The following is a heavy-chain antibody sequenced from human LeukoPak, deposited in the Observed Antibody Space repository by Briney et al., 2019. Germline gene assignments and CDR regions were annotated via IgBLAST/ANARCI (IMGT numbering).Heavy chain of an antibody. D-gene: IGHD5-24*01. J-gene: IGHJ6*02. CDR1: GGSISSGGYS. CDR3: ARRPTSYYYGMDV. CDR2: IYHSGST. V-gene: IGHV4-30-2*01. Sequence: SETLSPTCAVSGGSISSGGYSWSWIRQPPGKGLEWIGYIYHSGSTYYNPSLKSRVTISVDRSKNQFSLKLSSVTAADTAVYYCARRPTSYYYGMDVWGQGTTVTVSS.